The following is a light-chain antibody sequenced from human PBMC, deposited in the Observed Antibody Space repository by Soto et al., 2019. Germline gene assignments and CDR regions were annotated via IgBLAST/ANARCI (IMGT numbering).Light chain of an antibody. CDR2: AVS. CDR1: QYIGRY. Sequence: DIQMTQSPSSLSASVGDRVTITCRAGQYIGRYLNWYQQKPGKAPKLLIYAVSSLHSGVTSRFSGSGSGTDFTLTISSLQPEDFATYSCQQTYRTPLTFGGGTKVDIK. V-gene: IGKV1-39*01. J-gene: IGKJ4*01. CDR3: QQTYRTPLT.